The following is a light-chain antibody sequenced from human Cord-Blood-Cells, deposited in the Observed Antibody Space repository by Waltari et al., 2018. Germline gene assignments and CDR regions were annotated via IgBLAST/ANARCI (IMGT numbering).Light chain of an antibody. J-gene: IGKJ3*01. CDR2: GDS. CDR1: QSVSIN. Sequence: EIVMTQSPATLSVSPGERATLSCRASQSVSINLAWYQQKPGQAPRLLIYGDSSRATGIPGRFSGSGSGTEFTLTISSLQSEDFAVYYCQQYNNWTPFSFGPGTKVDIK. CDR3: QQYNNWTPFS. V-gene: IGKV3-15*01.